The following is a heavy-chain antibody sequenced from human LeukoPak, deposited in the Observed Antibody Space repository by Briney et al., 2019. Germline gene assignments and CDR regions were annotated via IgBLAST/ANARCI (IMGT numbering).Heavy chain of an antibody. CDR3: ARAKWELSPFDS. V-gene: IGHV4-59*01. CDR2: IYYSGNI. CDR1: GGSISSYY. Sequence: SETLSLTCSVSGGSISSYYWSWLRQPPGKGLEWIGYIYYSGNINYNPSLKSRVTISVDTSKNQFSLKLSSVTAADTAVYYCARAKWELSPFDSWGQGTLVTVSS. J-gene: IGHJ4*02. D-gene: IGHD1-26*01.